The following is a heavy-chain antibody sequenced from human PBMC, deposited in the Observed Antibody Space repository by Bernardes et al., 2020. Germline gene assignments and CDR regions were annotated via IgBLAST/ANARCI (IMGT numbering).Heavy chain of an antibody. CDR3: ARMGAGIAAAGLETVWYFDL. CDR1: GFSLSNARMG. V-gene: IGHV2-26*01. Sequence: SGPTLVKPTETLTLTCTVSGFSLSNARMGVSWIRQPPGKALEWLAHIFSNDEKSYSTSLKSRLTISKDTSKSQVVLTMTNMDPVDTATYYCARMGAGIAAAGLETVWYFDLWGRGTLVTVSS. CDR2: IFSNDEK. D-gene: IGHD6-13*01. J-gene: IGHJ2*01.